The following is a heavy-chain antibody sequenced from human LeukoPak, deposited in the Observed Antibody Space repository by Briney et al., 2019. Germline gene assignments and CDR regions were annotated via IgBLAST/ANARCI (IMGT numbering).Heavy chain of an antibody. V-gene: IGHV1-2*06. J-gene: IGHJ6*03. CDR3: ARVKSDIFHYMDV. CDR2: INPNTGGT. CDR1: GYTFTGYF. D-gene: IGHD3-3*02. Sequence: ASVKVSCKASGYTFTGYFIHWVRQAPGQGLEWMGRINPNTGGTNYAQKFQGRVTMTRDTSITTAYMGLSRLRSDDTAIYYCARVKSDIFHYMDVWGKGTTVTVSS.